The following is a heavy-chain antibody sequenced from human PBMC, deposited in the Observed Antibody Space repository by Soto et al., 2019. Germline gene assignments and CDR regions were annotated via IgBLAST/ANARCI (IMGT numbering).Heavy chain of an antibody. J-gene: IGHJ4*02. CDR1: GFSFSTYP. CDR2: ISANGRGT. Sequence: PGGSLRLSCATSGFSFSTYPMSWVRQAPGKGLEWVTAISANGRGTSYADSVKGRFTILRDNSKNTLFLQMNSLRADDTAVYFCVKKRSYDRTNYDHFDSWGQGTLVTVSS. D-gene: IGHD3-22*01. V-gene: IGHV3-23*01. CDR3: VKKRSYDRTNYDHFDS.